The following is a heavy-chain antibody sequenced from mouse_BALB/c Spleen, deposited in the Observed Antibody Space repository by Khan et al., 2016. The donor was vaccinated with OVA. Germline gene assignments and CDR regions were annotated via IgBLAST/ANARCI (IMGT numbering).Heavy chain of an antibody. CDR1: GFNFKDSY. CDR2: IDPANGNT. J-gene: IGHJ2*01. V-gene: IGHV14-3*02. Sequence: VQLKQSGAELVKPGASVKLSCTASGFNFKDSYMHWVKQSPEQGLEWIGRIDPANGNTKYDPKFQGKATITADTSSNTAYLQLSSLTSEDTAVYYCGRINAWGQGTTLTVSS. CDR3: GRINA.